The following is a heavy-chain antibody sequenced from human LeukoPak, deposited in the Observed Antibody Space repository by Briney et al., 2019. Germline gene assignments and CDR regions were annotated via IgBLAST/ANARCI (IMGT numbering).Heavy chain of an antibody. CDR3: AKEIWPTVTIPGRTYFDY. Sequence: GGSLRLSCAASAFTFSRYGMHRVRQAPGKGLEWVAFIRYDGNNKYYADSVKGRFTISRDNSKYTLYLQMNSLRAEDTALYYCAKEIWPTVTIPGRTYFDYWGQGALVTVSS. D-gene: IGHD4-17*01. CDR1: AFTFSRYG. J-gene: IGHJ4*02. CDR2: IRYDGNNK. V-gene: IGHV3-30*02.